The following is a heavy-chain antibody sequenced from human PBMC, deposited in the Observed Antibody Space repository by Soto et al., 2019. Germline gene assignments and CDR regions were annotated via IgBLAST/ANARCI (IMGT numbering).Heavy chain of an antibody. Sequence: QVQLQQWGAGLLKPSETLSLTCAVYGGSFSGYYWSGIRQPPGKGLEWIGEINHSGSTNYNPSLKSRVTISVDTSKNQFSLTLSSVTAADTAVYYCSRDYYDSSGRPTIDYWGQGTLVTVSS. V-gene: IGHV4-34*01. CDR3: SRDYYDSSGRPTIDY. J-gene: IGHJ4*02. CDR1: GGSFSGYY. CDR2: INHSGST. D-gene: IGHD3-22*01.